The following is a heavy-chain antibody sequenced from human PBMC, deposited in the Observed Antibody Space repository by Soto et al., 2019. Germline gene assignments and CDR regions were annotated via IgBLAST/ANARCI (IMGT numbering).Heavy chain of an antibody. Sequence: QVHLVHSGAEVKKPGASVKVSCQASGYTFSSYHMHWVRQAPGQGLEWMGVINPFYGETRYAQKFQGRVTMTRDTSTSSVYMELSSLRSEDTAVDYCARARGISFGYNYFDHWGQGTLVTVSS. J-gene: IGHJ5*02. CDR1: GYTFSSYH. D-gene: IGHD5-18*01. CDR3: ARARGISFGYNYFDH. V-gene: IGHV1-46*01. CDR2: INPFYGET.